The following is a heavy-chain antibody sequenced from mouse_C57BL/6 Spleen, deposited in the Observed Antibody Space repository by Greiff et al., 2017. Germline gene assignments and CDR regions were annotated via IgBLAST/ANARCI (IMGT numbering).Heavy chain of an antibody. CDR3: ARDNQPHYYAMDY. Sequence: EVQLQESGPGLVKPSPSLSLTCSVTGYSITSGYYWNWIRQFPGNKLEWMGYISYDGSNNYNPSLKNRISITRDTSKNQFFLKLHSVTTEDTATYYCARDNQPHYYAMDYWGQGTSVTVSS. J-gene: IGHJ4*01. V-gene: IGHV3-6*01. D-gene: IGHD6-1*01. CDR1: GYSITSGYY. CDR2: ISYDGSN.